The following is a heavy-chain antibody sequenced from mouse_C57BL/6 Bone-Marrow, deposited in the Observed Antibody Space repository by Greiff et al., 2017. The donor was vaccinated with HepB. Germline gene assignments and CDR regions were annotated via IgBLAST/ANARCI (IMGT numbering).Heavy chain of an antibody. V-gene: IGHV1-77*01. CDR3: ARYDYDDYFDY. J-gene: IGHJ2*01. Sequence: QVHVKQSGAELVKPGASVKISCKASGYTFTDYYINWVKQRPGQGLEGIGKIGPGSGSTYYNEKFKGKATLTADKSSSKAYMQLSSLTSEDSAVYFCARYDYDDYFDYWGQGTTLTVSS. CDR1: GYTFTDYY. CDR2: IGPGSGST. D-gene: IGHD2-4*01.